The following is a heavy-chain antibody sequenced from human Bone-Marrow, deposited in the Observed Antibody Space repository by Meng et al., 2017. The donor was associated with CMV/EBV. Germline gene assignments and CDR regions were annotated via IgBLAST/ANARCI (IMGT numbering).Heavy chain of an antibody. D-gene: IGHD2-15*01. Sequence: SVKVSCKASGGTFSSYTISGVRQAPGQGLEWMGKIIPIFDIANYAQKFQGRVAITADKSTSTVQMELSSLRSDDTAVYYCARDYCSGASCHPYYNFGMYVWGQGTTVTVSS. CDR3: ARDYCSGASCHPYYNFGMYV. V-gene: IGHV1-69*02. J-gene: IGHJ6*02. CDR2: IIPIFDIA. CDR1: GGTFSSYT.